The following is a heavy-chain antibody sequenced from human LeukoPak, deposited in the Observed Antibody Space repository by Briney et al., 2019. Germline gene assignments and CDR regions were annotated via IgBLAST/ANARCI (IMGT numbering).Heavy chain of an antibody. J-gene: IGHJ5*01. D-gene: IGHD6-25*01. Sequence: SETLSLTCTVSGDSISSGNYYWSWIRQPAGKGLEWIGRIYISGTTTATYNSSLKSRLTISIDTSKNQFSLRLSSVTAADTAVYYCAREQRLRDNNWFDSWGQGTLVTVSS. CDR2: IYISGTTTA. CDR1: GDSISSGNYY. CDR3: AREQRLRDNNWFDS. V-gene: IGHV4-61*02.